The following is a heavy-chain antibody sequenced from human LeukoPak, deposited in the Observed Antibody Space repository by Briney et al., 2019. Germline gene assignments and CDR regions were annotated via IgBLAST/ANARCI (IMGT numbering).Heavy chain of an antibody. Sequence: GGSLRLSCAGSGFTFSSYWMHWVRQAPGKGLVWVSHINGDGTNTDYADSVKGRFTISRDNAKNTLYLQMSSLRAEDTAIYYCARVTSRSGYYFDYWGQGSLVTVSS. J-gene: IGHJ4*02. CDR3: ARVTSRSGYYFDY. V-gene: IGHV3-74*01. D-gene: IGHD1-14*01. CDR2: INGDGTNT. CDR1: GFTFSSYW.